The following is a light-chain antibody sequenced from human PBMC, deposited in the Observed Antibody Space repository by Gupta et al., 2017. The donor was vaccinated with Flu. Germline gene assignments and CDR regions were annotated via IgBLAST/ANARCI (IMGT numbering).Light chain of an antibody. V-gene: IGLV1-51*01. CDR3: FACNSNLPNYV. Sequence: ARITCGGHNIELGSNYLSWYQQRPGPAPELLVYGDKTPHTGVPFSFSESENAATATMGRTGVQNEADADYYLFACNSNLPNYVFGTGTKVTVL. J-gene: IGLJ1*01. CDR2: GDK. CDR1: NIELGSNY.